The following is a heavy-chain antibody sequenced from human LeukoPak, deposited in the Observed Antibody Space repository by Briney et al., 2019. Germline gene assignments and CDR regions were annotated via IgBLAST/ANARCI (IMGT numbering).Heavy chain of an antibody. CDR3: AREGYYYDSSGSDPFDY. J-gene: IGHJ4*02. D-gene: IGHD3-22*01. CDR1: GYTFTGYY. CDR2: INPNSGGT. Sequence: ASVKVSCKASGYTFTGYYMHWVRQAPGQGLEWMGWINPNSGGTNYAQKFQGRVTMTRDTSISTAYMELSRLRSDDTAVYYCAREGYYYDSSGSDPFDYWGQGTLVTVSS. V-gene: IGHV1-2*02.